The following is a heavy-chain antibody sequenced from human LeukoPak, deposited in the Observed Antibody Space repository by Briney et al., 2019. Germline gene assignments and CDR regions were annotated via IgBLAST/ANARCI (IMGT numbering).Heavy chain of an antibody. CDR2: INGDGSTT. D-gene: IGHD3-22*01. CDR3: ATGNYYDSRGYYTFGY. J-gene: IGHJ1*01. CDR1: GFTFSKYW. Sequence: GGSLRLSCAASGFTFSKYWMHWVRQVPGKGLVWISLINGDGSTTNYADFVKGRFTISRDNAKNTLSLQVNSLRAEDTAVYYCATGNYYDSRGYYTFGYWGQGTLVTVSS. V-gene: IGHV3-74*01.